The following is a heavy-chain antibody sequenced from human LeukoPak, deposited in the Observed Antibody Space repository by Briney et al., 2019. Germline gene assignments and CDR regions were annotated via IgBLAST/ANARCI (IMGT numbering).Heavy chain of an antibody. CDR1: GFSFNSYN. J-gene: IGHJ4*02. V-gene: IGHV3-48*02. CDR3: AREHSSSSGSVSDY. Sequence: PGGSLRLSCTASGFSFNSYNMNWVRQAPGKGLGWVSYISSSSSTIYYADSVKGRFTISRDNAKNSLYLQMNSLRDEDTAVYYCAREHSSSSGSVSDYWGQGTLVTVSS. D-gene: IGHD6-6*01. CDR2: ISSSSSTI.